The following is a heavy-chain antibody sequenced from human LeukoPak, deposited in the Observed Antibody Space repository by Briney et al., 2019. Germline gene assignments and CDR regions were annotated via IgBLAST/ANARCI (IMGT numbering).Heavy chain of an antibody. Sequence: PSETLSLTCVVYGGSFSGYYWSWIRQPPGKGLEWIGYIYYSGSTNYNPSLKSRVTISVDTSKNQFSLKLSSVTAADTAVYFCARHNSGWSLGHPNWFDPWGQGTLVTVSS. J-gene: IGHJ5*02. CDR3: ARHNSGWSLGHPNWFDP. CDR2: IYYSGST. V-gene: IGHV4-59*08. D-gene: IGHD6-19*01. CDR1: GGSFSGYY.